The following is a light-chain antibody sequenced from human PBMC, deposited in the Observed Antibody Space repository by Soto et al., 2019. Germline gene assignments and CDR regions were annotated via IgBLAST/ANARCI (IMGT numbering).Light chain of an antibody. CDR1: SSDVGSYNY. CDR2: EVS. CDR3: SSYTSSRTL. J-gene: IGLJ1*01. V-gene: IGLV2-14*01. Sequence: QSALTQPASVSGSPGRSITISCTGTSSDVGSYNYVSWYQQHPGKAPKLMIYEVSDRPSGISSRFSGSKSGNTASLTISGLQTEDEADYYCSSYTSSRTLFGTGTKVTVL.